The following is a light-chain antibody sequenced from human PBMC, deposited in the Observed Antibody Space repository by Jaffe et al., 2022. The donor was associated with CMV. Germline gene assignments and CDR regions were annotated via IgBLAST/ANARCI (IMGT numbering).Light chain of an antibody. CDR1: QGISSW. Sequence: DIQMTQSPSSVSASVGDRVTITCRASQGISSWLAWYQQKPGRAPKLLMYTTSRLQRGVPSRFSGSGSGTDFTLTIDSLQPEDFATYYCQQANFVPLTFGGGTKVDMK. CDR3: QQANFVPLT. J-gene: IGKJ4*01. V-gene: IGKV1-12*01. CDR2: TTS.